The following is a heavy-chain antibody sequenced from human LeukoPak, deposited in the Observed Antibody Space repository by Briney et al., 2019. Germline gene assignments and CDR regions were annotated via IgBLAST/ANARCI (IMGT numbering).Heavy chain of an antibody. V-gene: IGHV1-69*04. CDR1: GGTFSSYA. CDR2: IIPILGIA. Sequence: SVKVSCKASGGTFSSYAISWVRQAPGRGLEWMGRIIPILGIANYAQKFQGRVTITADKSTSTAYMELSSLRSEDTAVYYCARTPLTSDCSGGSCYRDYWGQGTLVTVSS. D-gene: IGHD2-15*01. CDR3: ARTPLTSDCSGGSCYRDY. J-gene: IGHJ4*02.